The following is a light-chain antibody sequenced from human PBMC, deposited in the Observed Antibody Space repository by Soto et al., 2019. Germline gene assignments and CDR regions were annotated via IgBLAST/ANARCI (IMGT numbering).Light chain of an antibody. V-gene: IGKV3-20*01. J-gene: IGKJ2*01. Sequence: EIVLTQSPGTLSLSPGERATLSCRASQSVSSSYLAWYQQKPGQAPRLLMYGASNRATGIPDRFSGSGSGTDFTLTISRLEPEDFAVYYCQQYGSSPYTFGQVTKLEIK. CDR2: GAS. CDR3: QQYGSSPYT. CDR1: QSVSSSY.